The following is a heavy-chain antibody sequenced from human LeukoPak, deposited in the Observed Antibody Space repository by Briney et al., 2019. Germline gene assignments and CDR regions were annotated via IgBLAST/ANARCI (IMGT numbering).Heavy chain of an antibody. CDR2: IYTSGST. CDR3: AREGVGRFLEWLDYYYMDV. Sequence: SQTLSLTCTVSGGSISSGSYYWSWIRQPAGKGLEWIGRIYTSGSTNYNPSLKSRVTISVDTSKNQFSLKLSSVTAADTAVYYCAREGVGRFLEWLDYYYMDVWGKGTTVTVSS. D-gene: IGHD3-3*01. V-gene: IGHV4-61*02. J-gene: IGHJ6*03. CDR1: GGSISSGSYY.